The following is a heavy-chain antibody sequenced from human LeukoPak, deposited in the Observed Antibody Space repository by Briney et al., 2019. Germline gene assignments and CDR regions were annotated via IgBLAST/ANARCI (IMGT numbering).Heavy chain of an antibody. V-gene: IGHV3-7*01. Sequence: GGSLRLSCTASGFTFSGAWMTWVRQAPGKGLEWVANIREDGTEKNYVDSVKGRFTISRDNAKNSVFLQMNSLRDDDTAVFYCARVLRGVSRFSAQDYWGQGTLVTVSS. D-gene: IGHD3-3*01. J-gene: IGHJ4*02. CDR3: ARVLRGVSRFSAQDY. CDR1: GFTFSGAW. CDR2: IREDGTEK.